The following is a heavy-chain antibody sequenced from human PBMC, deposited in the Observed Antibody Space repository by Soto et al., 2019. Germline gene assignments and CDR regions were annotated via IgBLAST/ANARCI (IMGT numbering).Heavy chain of an antibody. CDR2: INASGGSA. V-gene: IGHV1-46*01. CDR3: ARVPYSSGLLFYLAY. J-gene: IGHJ4*01. CDR1: GYSLTGDH. Sequence: ASVKVSCKASGYSLTGDHGDGVRQAHGQGLEWLGVINASGGSASYAEEFQGRVAMTRDTSTSTVYMEISSLRSEDTALYYCARVPYSSGLLFYLAYWGHGTLVTVSS. D-gene: IGHD5-18*01.